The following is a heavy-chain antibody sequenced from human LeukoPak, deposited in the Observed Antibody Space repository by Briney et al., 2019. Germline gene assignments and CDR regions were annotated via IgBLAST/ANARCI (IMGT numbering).Heavy chain of an antibody. J-gene: IGHJ6*02. CDR3: ARDVPWTDSSGWNYYYYGMDV. CDR1: GGSFSGYY. CDR2: INHSGST. V-gene: IGHV4-34*01. Sequence: SETLSLTCAVYGGSFSGYYWSWIRQPPGKGLEWIGEINHSGSTNYNPSLKSRVTISVDTSKNQFSLKLSSVTAADTAVYYCARDVPWTDSSGWNYYYYGMDVWGQGTTVTVSS. D-gene: IGHD6-19*01.